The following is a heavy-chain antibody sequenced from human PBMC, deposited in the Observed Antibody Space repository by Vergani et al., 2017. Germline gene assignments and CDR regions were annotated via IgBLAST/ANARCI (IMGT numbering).Heavy chain of an antibody. CDR1: GGSISSGSYY. CDR3: ARDRRGFTNWIDR. V-gene: IGHV4-61*02. D-gene: IGHD6-25*01. CDR2: IYTSSST. Sequence: QVQLQESGPGLVKPSQTLSLTCTVSGGSISSGSYYWSCIRQPGGRGLELIWRIYTSSSTNYNPSLKSRVTISVDTSKNQCSLKLSSVTAADTAVYYCARDRRGFTNWIDRWGQGTLVTVSS. J-gene: IGHJ5*02.